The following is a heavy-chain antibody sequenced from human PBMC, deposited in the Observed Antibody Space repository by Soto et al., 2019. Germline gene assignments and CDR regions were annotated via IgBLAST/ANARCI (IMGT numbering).Heavy chain of an antibody. Sequence: EVQLVESGGGLVQPGGSLRLSCAASGFIFSRYWMSWVRQAPGKGLEWVANIKQDGSEKYYVDSAKGRFTISRDNAKNSLYLQMNSLRADDSAVYYCARYCSITTCLPFDYWGQGTLVAVSS. V-gene: IGHV3-7*01. D-gene: IGHD2-2*01. CDR1: GFIFSRYW. J-gene: IGHJ4*02. CDR3: ARYCSITTCLPFDY. CDR2: IKQDGSEK.